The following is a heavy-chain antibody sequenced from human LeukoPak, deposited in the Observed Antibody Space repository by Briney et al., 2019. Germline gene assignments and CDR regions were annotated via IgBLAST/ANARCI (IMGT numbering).Heavy chain of an antibody. CDR1: GFTFSSFW. J-gene: IGHJ4*02. CDR3: GRDVLGPHDS. Sequence: PGGSLRLSCADSGFTFSSFWMHWVRQAPGQGLVWVSRINPDGSFSSYGDSVKGRFTISRDNAKNTLYLQMNSLTAEDTAVYYCGRDVLGPHDSWGQGTLVTVSS. D-gene: IGHD3-10*01. CDR2: INPDGSFS. V-gene: IGHV3-74*01.